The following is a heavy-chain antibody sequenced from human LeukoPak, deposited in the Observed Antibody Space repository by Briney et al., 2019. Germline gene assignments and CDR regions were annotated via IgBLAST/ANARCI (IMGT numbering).Heavy chain of an antibody. CDR1: GYTFTGYY. V-gene: IGHV1-2*06. CDR2: INPNSGGT. D-gene: IGHD2-15*01. Sequence: ASVKVSCKASGYTFTGYYMHWVQQAPGQGLERMGRINPNSGGTNYAQKFQGRVTMTRDTSISTAYMELSRLRSDDTAVYYCARDTVVVVADYYYYYMDVWGKGTTVTVSS. J-gene: IGHJ6*03. CDR3: ARDTVVVVADYYYYYMDV.